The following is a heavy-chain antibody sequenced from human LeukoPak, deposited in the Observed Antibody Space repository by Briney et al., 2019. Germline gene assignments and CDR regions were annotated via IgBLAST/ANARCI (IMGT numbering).Heavy chain of an antibody. CDR2: IIPIFGTA. CDR1: GGTFSIYA. CDR3: ARGSGTITMVRGVFYGMDV. Sequence: SVKVSCKASGGTFSIYAISWVRQAPGQGLEWMGGIIPIFGTANYAQKFQGRVTITADESTSTAYMELSSLRSEDTAVYYCARGSGTITMVRGVFYGMDVWGQGTTVTVSS. D-gene: IGHD3-10*01. V-gene: IGHV1-69*13. J-gene: IGHJ6*02.